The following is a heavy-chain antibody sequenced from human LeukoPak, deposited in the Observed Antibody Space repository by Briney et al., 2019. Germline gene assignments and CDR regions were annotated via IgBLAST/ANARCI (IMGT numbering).Heavy chain of an antibody. Sequence: GASVKVSCKASGYTFTGYYMHWVRQAPGQGLEWMGWINPNSGGTNYAQKFQGRVTMTRDTSISTAYMELSRLRSDDTAVYYCARGFGGSYSMPNDYWGQGTLVTVSS. CDR2: INPNSGGT. CDR1: GYTFTGYY. V-gene: IGHV1-2*02. D-gene: IGHD1-26*01. J-gene: IGHJ4*02. CDR3: ARGFGGSYSMPNDY.